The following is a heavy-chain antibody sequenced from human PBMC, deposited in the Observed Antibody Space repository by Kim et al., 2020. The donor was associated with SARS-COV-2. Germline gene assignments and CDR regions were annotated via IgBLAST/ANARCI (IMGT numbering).Heavy chain of an antibody. CDR3: TRFGDFWSGRPYYYGMDV. CDR1: GFTFGDYA. V-gene: IGHV3-49*04. Sequence: GGSLRLSCTASGFTFGDYAMSWVRQAPGKGLEWVGFIRSKAYGGTTEYAASVKGRFTISRDDSKRIAYLQMNSLKTEDTAVYYCTRFGDFWSGRPYYYGMDVWGQGTTVTVSS. CDR2: IRSKAYGGTT. D-gene: IGHD3-3*01. J-gene: IGHJ6*02.